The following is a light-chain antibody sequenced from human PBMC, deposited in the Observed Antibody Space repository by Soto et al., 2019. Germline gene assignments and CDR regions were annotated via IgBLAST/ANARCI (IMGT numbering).Light chain of an antibody. J-gene: IGKJ1*01. V-gene: IGKV1-5*01. CDR1: QSIGTW. CDR2: DAS. CDR3: QHYNSYSEA. Sequence: DIQLTQSPPYLSASVGERVNITCRASQSIGTWLAWHQQKPGKAPNLLMFDASTLHTGVPSRFSGSGDGTEFTLTISSLQPDDFATYYCQHYNSYSEAFGQGTKVDIK.